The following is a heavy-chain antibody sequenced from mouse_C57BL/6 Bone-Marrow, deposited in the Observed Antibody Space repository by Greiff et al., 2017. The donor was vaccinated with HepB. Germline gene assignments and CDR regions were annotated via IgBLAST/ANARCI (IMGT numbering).Heavy chain of an antibody. D-gene: IGHD1-1*01. CDR2: IYPSDSET. J-gene: IGHJ2*01. CDR1: GYTFTSYW. Sequence: QVQLQQPGAELVRPGSSVKLSCKASGYTFTSYWMDWMKQRPGQGLEWIGNIYPSDSETHYNQKFKDKATLTVDKSSSTAYMQLSSLTSEDSAVYYCAREYYGSSTGYFDYWGQGTTLTVSS. V-gene: IGHV1-61*01. CDR3: AREYYGSSTGYFDY.